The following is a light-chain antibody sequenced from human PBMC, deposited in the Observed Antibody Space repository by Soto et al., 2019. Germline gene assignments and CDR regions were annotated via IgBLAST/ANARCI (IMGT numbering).Light chain of an antibody. CDR2: DNN. Sequence: QSVLTQPPSVSAAPGQKVTISCSGSSSNIGNNYVSWYQQLPGTAPKLLIYDNNKRPSGIPDRFSGSKSGTSATLGITGLQTGDEADYYCGTWDSSLAVVFGGGPKRTVL. CDR1: SSNIGNNY. J-gene: IGLJ2*01. V-gene: IGLV1-51*01. CDR3: GTWDSSLAVV.